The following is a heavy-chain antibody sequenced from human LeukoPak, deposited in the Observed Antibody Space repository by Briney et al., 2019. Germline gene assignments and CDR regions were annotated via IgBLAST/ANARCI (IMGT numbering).Heavy chain of an antibody. D-gene: IGHD3-10*01. CDR1: GFTLSTFW. V-gene: IGHV3-7*01. J-gene: IGHJ4*02. CDR3: ATTRLRGIYTYYTIDY. Sequence: GGSLRLSCAASGFTLSTFWMSWVRQAPGKGLEWVANIRQDGNEKYYVDSLKGRFTISRDNSKDTLYLQMNSLRIEDTAVYYCATTRLRGIYTYYTIDYWGQGTLVTVSS. CDR2: IRQDGNEK.